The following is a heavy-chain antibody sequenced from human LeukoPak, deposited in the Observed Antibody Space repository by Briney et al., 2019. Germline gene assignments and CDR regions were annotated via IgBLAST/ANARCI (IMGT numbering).Heavy chain of an antibody. CDR2: IYYSGST. V-gene: IGHV4-31*03. J-gene: IGHJ4*02. CDR1: GGSISSGSYY. CDR3: ARAVYSWDTHYFDD. Sequence: PSETLSLTCTVSGGSISSGSYYWSWIRQHPGKGLEWIGYIYYSGSTYYNPSLKSRFTISVDTSRNQFSLRLSSVTAADTAVYYCARAVYSWDTHYFDDWGRGTLVTVSS. D-gene: IGHD1-1*01.